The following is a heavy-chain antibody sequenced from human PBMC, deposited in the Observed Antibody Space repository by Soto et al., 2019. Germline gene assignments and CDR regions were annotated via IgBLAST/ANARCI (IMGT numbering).Heavy chain of an antibody. CDR3: AKKSSGNSYFYFDY. Sequence: RLSCAASGFTFSTYAMGWVRQAPGKGLEWVSALTDSGGSTYYADSVKGRFTISRDNSKNTLFLQMNSLRAEDTAVYYCAKKSSGNSYFYFDYWGQGALVTVSS. CDR1: GFTFSTYA. D-gene: IGHD3-22*01. CDR2: LTDSGGST. J-gene: IGHJ4*02. V-gene: IGHV3-23*01.